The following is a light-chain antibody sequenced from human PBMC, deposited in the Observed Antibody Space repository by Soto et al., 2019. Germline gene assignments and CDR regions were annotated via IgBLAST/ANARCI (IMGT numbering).Light chain of an antibody. CDR3: QQYNSYSPT. CDR2: DAS. Sequence: DIQMTQSPSTLSASVGDRVTITCRALQSISSWLAWYQQKPGKAPNLLIYDASSLESGVPSRFRGSGSGTECTSYVSRQQDDDIATYCCQQYNSYSPTFGQGTKLEIK. V-gene: IGKV1-5*01. CDR1: QSISSW. J-gene: IGKJ2*01.